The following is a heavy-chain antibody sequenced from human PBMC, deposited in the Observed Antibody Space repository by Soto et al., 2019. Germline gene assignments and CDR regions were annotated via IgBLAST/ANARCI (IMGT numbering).Heavy chain of an antibody. CDR3: ARVVTAAAGNNRVWFDP. CDR2: ISAYNGNT. Sequence: ASVKVSCKASGYTFTSYGISWVRQAPGQGLEWMGWISAYNGNTNYAQKLQGRVTMTTDTSTSTAYMELRSLRSDDTAVYYCARVVTAAAGNNRVWFDPWGQGTLVTVSS. J-gene: IGHJ5*02. CDR1: GYTFTSYG. D-gene: IGHD6-13*01. V-gene: IGHV1-18*04.